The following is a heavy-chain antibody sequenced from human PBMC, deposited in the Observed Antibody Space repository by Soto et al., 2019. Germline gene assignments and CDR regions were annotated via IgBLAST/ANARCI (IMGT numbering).Heavy chain of an antibody. V-gene: IGHV3-23*01. CDR2: ISGSGGST. D-gene: IGHD2-8*01. J-gene: IGHJ4*02. CDR3: AKQYCTNGVCYSPYYFDY. Sequence: GGSLRLSCAASGFTFSSYAMSWVRQAPGKGLEWVSAISGSGGSTYYADSVKGRFTISRDNSKNTLYLQMNSLRAEDTAVYYCAKQYCTNGVCYSPYYFDYWGQGTLVTVSS. CDR1: GFTFSSYA.